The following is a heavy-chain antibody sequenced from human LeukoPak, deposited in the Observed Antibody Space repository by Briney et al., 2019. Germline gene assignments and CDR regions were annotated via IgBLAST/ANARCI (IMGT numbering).Heavy chain of an antibody. CDR2: MYTSGSS. V-gene: IGHV4-4*07. CDR3: ARDLFGGPFDY. D-gene: IGHD4-23*01. CDR1: GGSFSGYY. Sequence: SPSETLSLTCAVYGGSFSGYYWSWIRQPAGKGLEWIGRMYTSGSSNYNPSLKSRVTMSVDTSKNQFSLKLNSVTAADTAVYYCARDLFGGPFDYWGQGTLVTVSS. J-gene: IGHJ4*02.